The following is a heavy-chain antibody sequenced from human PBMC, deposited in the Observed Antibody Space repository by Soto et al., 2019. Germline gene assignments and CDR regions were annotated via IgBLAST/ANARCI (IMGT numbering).Heavy chain of an antibody. Sequence: QVQLVQSGAEVKKPGSSVKVSCQASGGFFSSNAISWVRQAPGQGLEWKGGILPIFHTTHYAQKFQGRVTITADEFMRTAYMELSSLKSEDTALYYCATGGRGYSFAPRFYFEYWGQGTLVPVSS. V-gene: IGHV1-69*01. J-gene: IGHJ4*02. CDR2: ILPIFHTT. CDR3: ATGGRGYSFAPRFYFEY. D-gene: IGHD5-18*01. CDR1: GGFFSSNA.